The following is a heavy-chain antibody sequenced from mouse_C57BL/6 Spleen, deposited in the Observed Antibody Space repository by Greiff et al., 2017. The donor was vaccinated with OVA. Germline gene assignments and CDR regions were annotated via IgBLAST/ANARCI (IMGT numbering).Heavy chain of an antibody. CDR1: GFTFSDYG. CDR2: ISNLAYSI. D-gene: IGHD1-1*01. V-gene: IGHV5-15*01. J-gene: IGHJ2*01. Sequence: EVKLVESGGGLVQPGGSLKLSCAASGFTFSDYGMAWVRQAPRKGPEWVAFISNLAYSIYYADTVTGRFTISRENAKNTLYLEMSSLRSEDTAMYYCARQGYYYGSSYQYYFDYWGQGTTLTVSS. CDR3: ARQGYYYGSSYQYYFDY.